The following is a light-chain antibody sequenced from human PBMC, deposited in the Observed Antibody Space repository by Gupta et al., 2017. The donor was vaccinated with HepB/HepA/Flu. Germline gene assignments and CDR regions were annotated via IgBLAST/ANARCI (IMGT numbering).Light chain of an antibody. CDR2: ANV. J-gene: IGLJ1*01. CDR1: NSNIGAIYD. Sequence: QSVLTPPPSVPGAPGPMVTIFSTRSNSNIGAIYDVHWYQHPPGTPPKLLIYANVNRPSGVPDRFSGSKAGTSASLAITGLQADDEAYYYCQSYDSSLNGYVFGNGTKVTVL. CDR3: QSYDSSLNGYV. V-gene: IGLV1-40*01.